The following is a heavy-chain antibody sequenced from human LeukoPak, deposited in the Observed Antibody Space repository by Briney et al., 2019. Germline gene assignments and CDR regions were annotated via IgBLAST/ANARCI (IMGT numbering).Heavy chain of an antibody. CDR3: ARDRNTGSSYENLFEY. V-gene: IGHV3-74*01. CDR2: INSDGSST. J-gene: IGHJ4*02. CDR1: GFTFSSYW. D-gene: IGHD1-26*01. Sequence: SGGSLRLSCAASGFTFSSYWMHWVRQAPERGLVWVSRINSDGSSTSYADSVKGRFTISRDNAKNTLYLQMNSLRAEDTSVYYCARDRNTGSSYENLFEYWGQGSLVTVSS.